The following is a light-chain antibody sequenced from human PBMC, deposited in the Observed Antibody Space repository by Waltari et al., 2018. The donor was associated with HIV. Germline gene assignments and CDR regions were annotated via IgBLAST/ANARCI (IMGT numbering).Light chain of an antibody. V-gene: IGKV1-39*01. CDR1: QSVSYK. CDR3: HQSYSFPLT. CDR2: DAS. Sequence: IQMTQSPSSLSVSVGDSVSITCRASQSVSYKVNWYQQKPGKPPKVLIYDASILQSGVPSRFSGGGSATDFTLTINSLQPDDFATYFCHQSYSFPLTFGPGTKVEI. J-gene: IGKJ3*01.